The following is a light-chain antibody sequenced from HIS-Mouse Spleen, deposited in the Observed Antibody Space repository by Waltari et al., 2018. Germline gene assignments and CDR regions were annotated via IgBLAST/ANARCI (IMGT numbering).Light chain of an antibody. V-gene: IGLV2-23*01. Sequence: QSALTQPASVSGSPGQSITISCPGTSSDFGSYNLVPWYQQHPGKAPKLMSYEGSKRPSGVSNRFSGSKSGNTASLTISGLQAEDEADYYCCSYAGSSTVVFGGGTKLTVL. CDR2: EGS. CDR1: SSDFGSYNL. CDR3: CSYAGSSTVV. J-gene: IGLJ2*01.